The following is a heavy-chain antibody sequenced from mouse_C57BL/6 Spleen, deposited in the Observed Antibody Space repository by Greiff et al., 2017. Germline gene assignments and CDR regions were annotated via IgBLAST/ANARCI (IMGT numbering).Heavy chain of an antibody. J-gene: IGHJ2*01. D-gene: IGHD3-1*01. V-gene: IGHV1-69*01. CDR1: GYTFTSYW. Sequence: QVQLQQPGAELVMPGASVKLSCKASGYTFTSYWMHWVKQRPGQGLEWIGEIDPSDSYTNYNQKFKGKSTLTVDKSSSTAYMQLSSLTSEDSEVYYCARKHSSRRGFDYWGQGTTLTVAS. CDR2: IDPSDSYT. CDR3: ARKHSSRRGFDY.